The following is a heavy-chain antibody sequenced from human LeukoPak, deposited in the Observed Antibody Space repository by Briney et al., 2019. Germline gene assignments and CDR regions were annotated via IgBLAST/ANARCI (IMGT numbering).Heavy chain of an antibody. CDR2: ISGSGGST. V-gene: IGHV3-23*01. J-gene: IGHJ3*02. CDR1: GVMFSNYW. CDR3: ALNGREVPSGAFDI. D-gene: IGHD3-16*02. Sequence: GGSLRLSCVGSGVMFSNYWMSWVRQAPGKGLEWVSAISGSGGSTYYADSVKGRFTISRDNSKNTLYLQMNSLRAEDTAVYYCALNGREVPSGAFDIWGQGTMVTVSS.